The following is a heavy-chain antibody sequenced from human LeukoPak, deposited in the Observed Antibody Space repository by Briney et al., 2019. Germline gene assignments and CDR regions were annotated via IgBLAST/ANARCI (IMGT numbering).Heavy chain of an antibody. V-gene: IGHV3-74*01. J-gene: IGHJ3*02. Sequence: TGGSLRLSCAASGFTFSSFYMHWVRQAPGKGLVWVSRINGDGTIINYADSVKGLFTISRDNSKNTLYLQMNSLRAEDTAVYYCANRNTDYGDYLDDAFDIWGQGTMVTVSS. CDR3: ANRNTDYGDYLDDAFDI. CDR1: GFTFSSFY. CDR2: INGDGTII. D-gene: IGHD4-17*01.